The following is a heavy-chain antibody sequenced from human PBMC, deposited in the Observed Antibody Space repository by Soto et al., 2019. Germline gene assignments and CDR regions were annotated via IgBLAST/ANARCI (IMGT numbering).Heavy chain of an antibody. CDR2: MNPNSGNT. D-gene: IGHD5-12*01. CDR3: ARGLLSEYSGYVLAGCLDV. V-gene: IGHV1-8*01. Sequence: GASVKVSCKASGYTFTSYDINWVRQATGQGLEWMGWMNPNSGNTGYAQKFQGRVTMTRDTSISTAYMELSSLRSEDTAVYYCARGLLSEYSGYVLAGCLDVWGKGTTVTVSS. J-gene: IGHJ6*04. CDR1: GYTFTSYD.